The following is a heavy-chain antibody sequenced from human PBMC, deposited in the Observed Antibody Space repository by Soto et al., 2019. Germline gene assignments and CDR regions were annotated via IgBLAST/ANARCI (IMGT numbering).Heavy chain of an antibody. V-gene: IGHV4-31*03. Sequence: QVQLQESGPGLVKPSQTLSLTCTVSGGSISRSGYFWSWIRQHPGKGLEWIGYIYDSGSTYYNPSLKSRVYLSVDTSKNQFSLNLTSVNAADTAMYYCARSSRSYFDYWGQGTLVTVSS. CDR3: ARSSRSYFDY. CDR1: GGSISRSGYF. J-gene: IGHJ4*02. CDR2: IYDSGST.